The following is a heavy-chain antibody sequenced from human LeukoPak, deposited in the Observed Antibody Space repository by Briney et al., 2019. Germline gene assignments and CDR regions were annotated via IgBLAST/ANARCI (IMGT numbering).Heavy chain of an antibody. CDR3: ARHMQRGSYYWFDP. CDR2: IYTSGNT. D-gene: IGHD1-26*01. V-gene: IGHV4-4*09. Sequence: ETLSLTCTVSGGSISSYYWSWIRQPPGKGLEWIGYIYTSGNTNCNPSLKSRVTISVDTSKNQFSLKLSSVTAADTAVYYCARHMQRGSYYWFDPWGQGTLVTVSS. J-gene: IGHJ5*02. CDR1: GGSISSYY.